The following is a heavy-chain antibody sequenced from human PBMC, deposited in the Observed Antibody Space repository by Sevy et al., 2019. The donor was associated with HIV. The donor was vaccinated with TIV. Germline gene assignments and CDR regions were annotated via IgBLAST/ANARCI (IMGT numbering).Heavy chain of an antibody. Sequence: GGSLRLSCAASGFTFSDYYMSWIRQAPGKGLEWVSYISSSGSTIYYAHSVKGRSTISRDNAKKSLSLQMNSLRAEDTAVYYCARGYYDSSGYLDAFDIWGQGTMVTVSS. D-gene: IGHD3-22*01. CDR1: GFTFSDYY. J-gene: IGHJ3*02. CDR3: ARGYYDSSGYLDAFDI. V-gene: IGHV3-11*01. CDR2: ISSSGSTI.